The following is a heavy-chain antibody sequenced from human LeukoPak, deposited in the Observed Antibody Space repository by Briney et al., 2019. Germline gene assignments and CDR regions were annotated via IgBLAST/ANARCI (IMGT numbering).Heavy chain of an antibody. Sequence: ASVKVSCKASGYTFTSYGISWVRQAPGQGLEWMGWISAYNGNTNYAQKLQGRVTMTTDTSTSTAYMELRSLRSDDTAVYYCARDPRRTPWGTTGDAFDIWGQGTMVTVSS. D-gene: IGHD4-17*01. CDR3: ARDPRRTPWGTTGDAFDI. CDR2: ISAYNGNT. V-gene: IGHV1-18*01. J-gene: IGHJ3*02. CDR1: GYTFTSYG.